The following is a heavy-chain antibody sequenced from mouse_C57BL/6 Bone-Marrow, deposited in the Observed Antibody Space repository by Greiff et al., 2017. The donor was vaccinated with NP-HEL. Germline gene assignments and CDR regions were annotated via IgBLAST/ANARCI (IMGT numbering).Heavy chain of an antibody. Sequence: QVQLKQPGAELVKPGASVKMSCKASGYTFTSYWITWVKQRPGQGLEWIGDIYPGSGSTNYNEKFKSKATLTVDTSSSTAYMQLSSLTSEDSSVYYWANPYYGSSLDDWGQGTTLTVSS. CDR1: GYTFTSYW. CDR2: IYPGSGST. CDR3: ANPYYGSSLDD. V-gene: IGHV1-55*01. D-gene: IGHD1-1*01. J-gene: IGHJ2*01.